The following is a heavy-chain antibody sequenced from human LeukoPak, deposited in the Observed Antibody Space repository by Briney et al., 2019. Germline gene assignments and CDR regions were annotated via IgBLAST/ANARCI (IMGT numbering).Heavy chain of an antibody. V-gene: IGHV1-69*13. CDR2: IIPIFGTA. CDR3: ARLVYQLPSPGYFDY. CDR1: GGTFSSYA. J-gene: IGHJ4*02. Sequence: SVKVSCKASGGTFSSYAISWVRQAPGQGLEWMGGIIPIFGTANYAQEFQGRVTITADESTSTAYMELSSLRSEDTAVYYCARLVYQLPSPGYFDYWGQGTLVTVSS. D-gene: IGHD2-2*01.